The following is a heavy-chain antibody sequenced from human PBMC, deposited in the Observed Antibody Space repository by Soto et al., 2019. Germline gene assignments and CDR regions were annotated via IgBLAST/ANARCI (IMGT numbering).Heavy chain of an antibody. CDR1: GGSIDTYY. Sequence: SATLSLPCSVSGGSIDTYYWTWFRQAPGRGLECIGNIYYSGTTNINPALESRVSLSLDRAKRQFALTLSSVTAADTAVYYCARTAGTFDNFWSGDGYDIWGPGTKVTVSS. CDR3: ARTAGTFDNFWSGDGYDI. V-gene: IGHV4-59*13. CDR2: IYYSGTT. D-gene: IGHD3-3*01. J-gene: IGHJ3*02.